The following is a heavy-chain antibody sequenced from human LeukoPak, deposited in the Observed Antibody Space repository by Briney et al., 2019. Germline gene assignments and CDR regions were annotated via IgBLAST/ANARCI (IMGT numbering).Heavy chain of an antibody. CDR3: ARRDCSSTSCYAGWFDP. CDR1: GGSISSGGYY. CDR2: IYYSGST. D-gene: IGHD2-2*01. V-gene: IGHV4-31*03. Sequence: SETLSLTCTVSGGSISSGGYYWSWIRQHPGKGLEWIGYIYYSGSTYYNPSLKSRVTISVDTSKNQFSLKLSSVTAADTAVYYCARRDCSSTSCYAGWFDPWGQGTLVTVPS. J-gene: IGHJ5*02.